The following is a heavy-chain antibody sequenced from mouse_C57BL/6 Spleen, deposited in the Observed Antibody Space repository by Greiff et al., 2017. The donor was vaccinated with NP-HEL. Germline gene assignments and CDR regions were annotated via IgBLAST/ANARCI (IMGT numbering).Heavy chain of an antibody. J-gene: IGHJ2*01. CDR1: GFTFSSYA. Sequence: EVQLVESGGGLVKPGGSLKLSCAASGFTFSSYAMSWVRQTPEKRLEWVATISDGGSYTYYPDNVKGRFTISRDNAKNNLYLQMSHLKSEDTAMYYCARDHGNPPFYDYVFDYWGQSTTLTVSS. CDR2: ISDGGSYT. CDR3: ARDHGNPPFYDYVFDY. D-gene: IGHD2-4*01. V-gene: IGHV5-4*01.